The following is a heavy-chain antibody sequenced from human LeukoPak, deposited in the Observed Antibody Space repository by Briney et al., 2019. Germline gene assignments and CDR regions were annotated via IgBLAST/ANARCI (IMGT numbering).Heavy chain of an antibody. Sequence: PSETLSLTCTVSGGSISSYYWSWIRQPPGKGLEWIGYIYYSGSTNYNPSLKSRVTISVDTSKNQFSLKLSSVTAADTAVYYCARGAYYYDSSGSWENWGQGTLVTVSS. CDR3: ARGAYYYDSSGSWEN. J-gene: IGHJ4*02. V-gene: IGHV4-59*12. CDR1: GGSISSYY. D-gene: IGHD3-22*01. CDR2: IYYSGST.